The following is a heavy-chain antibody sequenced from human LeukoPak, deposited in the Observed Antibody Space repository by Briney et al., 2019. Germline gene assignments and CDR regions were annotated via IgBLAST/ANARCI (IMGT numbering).Heavy chain of an antibody. CDR3: AKRFSVGSGSYGMDV. CDR1: GFTFSSYA. V-gene: IGHV3-23*01. CDR2: ISGSGGST. Sequence: RGSLRLSCATSGFTFSSYAMSWVRQAPGKGLEWVSTISGSGGSTDYADSVKGRFTISRDNSKNTLYLQMNSLRAEDTAVYYCAKRFSVGSGSYGMDVWGQGTTVTVSS. D-gene: IGHD3-10*01. J-gene: IGHJ6*02.